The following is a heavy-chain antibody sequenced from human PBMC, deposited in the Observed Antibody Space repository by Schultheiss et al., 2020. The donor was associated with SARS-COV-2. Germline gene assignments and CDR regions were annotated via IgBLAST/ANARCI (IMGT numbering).Heavy chain of an antibody. Sequence: GGSLRLSCAASGFTFSSYAMHWVRQAPGKGLEWVAVISYDGSNKYYADSVKGRFTISRDNAKNSLYLQMNSLRAEDTAVYYCARDNSKIRFLYGMDVWGQGTTVTVSS. CDR3: ARDNSKIRFLYGMDV. CDR2: ISYDGSNK. J-gene: IGHJ6*02. D-gene: IGHD3-3*01. CDR1: GFTFSSYA. V-gene: IGHV3-30*04.